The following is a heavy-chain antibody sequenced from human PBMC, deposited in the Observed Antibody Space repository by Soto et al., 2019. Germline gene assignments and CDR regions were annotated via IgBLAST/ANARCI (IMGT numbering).Heavy chain of an antibody. V-gene: IGHV3-48*03. CDR1: GFALCKDE. CDR3: STLSSGSLYYYNVTDV. D-gene: IGHD3-10*01. CDR2: PNSSVIML. J-gene: IGHJ6*04. Sequence: GGSLRLSCAACGFALCKDERNWGRRAPGNGMEWMAHPNSSVIMLYYGDSASGSIIIYRDNAKQAVYMQMDSLRADDTALYYCSTLSSGSLYYYNVTDVRGGRTKATVTS.